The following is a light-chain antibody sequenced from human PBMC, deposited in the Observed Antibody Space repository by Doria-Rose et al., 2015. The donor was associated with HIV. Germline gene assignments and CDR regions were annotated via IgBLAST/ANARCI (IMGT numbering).Light chain of an antibody. CDR2: DGS. CDR1: QSFNSTY. V-gene: IGKV3-20*01. Sequence: TQSPGTLSLSPGERATLSCRASQSFNSTYLAWYQQKPGQAPSLLIYDGSTRATGIPDRFSASGSGTDFTLTINRLEPEGFALYYCHQYGTSWTFGQGTKVEI. CDR3: HQYGTSWT. J-gene: IGKJ1*01.